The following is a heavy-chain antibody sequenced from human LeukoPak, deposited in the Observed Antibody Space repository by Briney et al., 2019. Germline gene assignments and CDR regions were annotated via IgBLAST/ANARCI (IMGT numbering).Heavy chain of an antibody. CDR1: GYTFTGYY. CDR3: ARGTQTIFGVIDY. J-gene: IGHJ4*02. CDR2: IHPNNDGT. D-gene: IGHD3-3*01. V-gene: IGHV1-2*02. Sequence: ASVKVSCKTSGYTFTGYYMHWVRQAPGQGLVWMGWIHPNNDGTIYARSFQGRVTMTSDTSISTAYLELNSLISDDTAMYFCARGTQTIFGVIDYWGQGTLVTVSS.